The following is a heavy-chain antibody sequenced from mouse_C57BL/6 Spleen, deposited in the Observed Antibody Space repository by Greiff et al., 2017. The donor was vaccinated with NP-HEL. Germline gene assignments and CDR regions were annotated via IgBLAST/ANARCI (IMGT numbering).Heavy chain of an antibody. D-gene: IGHD2-4*01. CDR2: IWRGGST. V-gene: IGHV2-5*01. J-gene: IGHJ1*03. Sequence: VQRVESGPGLVQPSQSLSITCTVSGFSLTSYGVHWVRQSPGKGLEWLGVIWRGGSTDYNAAFMSRLSITKDNSKSQVFFKMNSLQADDTAIYYCAKTLYDYDGGYFDVWGTGTTVTVSS. CDR3: AKTLYDYDGGYFDV. CDR1: GFSLTSYG.